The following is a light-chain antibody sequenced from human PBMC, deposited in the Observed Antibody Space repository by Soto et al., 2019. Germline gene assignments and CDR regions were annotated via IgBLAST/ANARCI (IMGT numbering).Light chain of an antibody. CDR3: QHSKNWPPG. Sequence: EKVMTQSPATLSVSPGERATLSCRASQSVSGNLAWYQQKPGQAPRLLIYGASTRATGIPARFSGSGSGTGFTLAISSLQSEDFAVYYCQHSKNWPPGFGQATKVEIK. J-gene: IGKJ1*01. V-gene: IGKV3-15*01. CDR1: QSVSGN. CDR2: GAS.